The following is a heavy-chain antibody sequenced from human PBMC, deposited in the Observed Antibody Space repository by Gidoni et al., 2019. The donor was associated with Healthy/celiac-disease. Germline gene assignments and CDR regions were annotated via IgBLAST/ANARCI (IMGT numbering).Heavy chain of an antibody. CDR1: GGSFSGYY. D-gene: IGHD3-9*01. CDR2: INHSGST. CDR3: ARDARWDYDILTGYYSS. Sequence: QVQLQQWGAGLLKPSETLSLTCAVYGGSFSGYYWRWIRQPPGKGLEWIGEINHSGSTNYNPSLKSRVTISVDTSKNQFSLKLSSVTAADTAVYYCARDARWDYDILTGYYSSWGQGTLVTVSS. V-gene: IGHV4-34*01. J-gene: IGHJ5*02.